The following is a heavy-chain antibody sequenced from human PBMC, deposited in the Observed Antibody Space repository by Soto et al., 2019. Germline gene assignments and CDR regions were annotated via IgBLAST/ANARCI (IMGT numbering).Heavy chain of an antibody. CDR3: AREAVAVTEGGAGAFDI. J-gene: IGHJ3*02. CDR1: GGILTRHP. V-gene: IGHV1-69*06. D-gene: IGHD2-21*01. Sequence: SVKVSCKASGGILTRHPINWVRQAPGQGLEWVGGIIPMYGAANYAQKFQGRVTLSADKSTLTAYMDLSSLTSADTAVYYCAREAVAVTEGGAGAFDIWGQGTLVTVSS. CDR2: IIPMYGAA.